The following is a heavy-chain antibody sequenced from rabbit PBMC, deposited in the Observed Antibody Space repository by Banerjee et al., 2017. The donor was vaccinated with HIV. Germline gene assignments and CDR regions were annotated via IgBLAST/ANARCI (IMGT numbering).Heavy chain of an antibody. CDR2: VAVGEVGA. D-gene: IGHD3-1*01. Sequence: QALEESGGDLVKPAASLTLTCSASGFYVSSSYWMCWVRQAPGKGLEWIGCVAVGEVGARYASWGNGRLTTSKPPSTTLTPQMTSLTAADTATYFCARSGPGAGDYDLWGQGTLVTVS. V-gene: IGHV1S40*01. CDR3: ARSGPGAGDYDL. CDR1: GFYVSSSYW. J-gene: IGHJ4*01.